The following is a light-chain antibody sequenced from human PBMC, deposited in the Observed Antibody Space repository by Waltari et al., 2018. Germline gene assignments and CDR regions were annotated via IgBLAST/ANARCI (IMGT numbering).Light chain of an antibody. Sequence: QSVLTQAPSVSGAPGQRVTISCTGGYSSIASFGFNRYQHLPGRVPKLLIYENTKRPSGVPDRFSGSKSGTSASLAIEGLQPEDEGDYYCQSYDNSLRGSLLFGGGTKVTV. J-gene: IGLJ3*02. CDR3: QSYDNSLRGSLL. V-gene: IGLV1-40*01. CDR2: ENT. CDR1: YSSIASFG.